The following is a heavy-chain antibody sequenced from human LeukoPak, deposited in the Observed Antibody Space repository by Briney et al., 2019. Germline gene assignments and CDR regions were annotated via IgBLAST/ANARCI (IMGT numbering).Heavy chain of an antibody. Sequence: GASVKVSCKASGYTFTDYYMHWVRQAPGQGLEWMGWINPSSGGTNYAQKFQGRVTMTRDTSISTAYMELSRLRSDDTAVYYCAREFPDARYCTNGVCLKWHNFDYWGQGTLVTVSS. CDR2: INPSSGGT. CDR3: AREFPDARYCTNGVCLKWHNFDY. CDR1: GYTFTDYY. V-gene: IGHV1-2*02. D-gene: IGHD2-8*01. J-gene: IGHJ4*02.